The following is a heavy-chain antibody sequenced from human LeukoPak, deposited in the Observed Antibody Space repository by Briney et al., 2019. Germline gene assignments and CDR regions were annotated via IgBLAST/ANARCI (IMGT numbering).Heavy chain of an antibody. Sequence: PSETLSLTCTVSGGSISSYYWSWLRQPPGKGLEWIGYINYLGSTNYNPSLKSRVTISIDTSKNQFSLKLTSVTAADTAIYYCARLKGGNWGQGTLVTVSS. CDR1: GGSISSYY. CDR2: INYLGST. D-gene: IGHD3-16*01. J-gene: IGHJ4*02. V-gene: IGHV4-59*08. CDR3: ARLKGGN.